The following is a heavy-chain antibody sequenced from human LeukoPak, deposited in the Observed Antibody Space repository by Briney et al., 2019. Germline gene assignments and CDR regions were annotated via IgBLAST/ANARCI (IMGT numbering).Heavy chain of an antibody. J-gene: IGHJ4*02. Sequence: GGSLRLSCAASGFTFTNYAMSWVRQAPGKGLDWVSGISGSGGSTYYADSVKGRLTISRDNSKNTLYLQMNSLRAEDTAIYYCARDPRRVVPAAFFFDYWGQGTLVTVSS. CDR3: ARDPRRVVPAAFFFDY. V-gene: IGHV3-23*01. CDR2: ISGSGGST. D-gene: IGHD2-2*01. CDR1: GFTFTNYA.